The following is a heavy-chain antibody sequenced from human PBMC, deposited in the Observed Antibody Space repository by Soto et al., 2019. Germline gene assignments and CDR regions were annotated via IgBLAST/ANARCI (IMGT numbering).Heavy chain of an antibody. CDR3: AHKGPEDWPLDY. D-gene: IGHD3-9*01. V-gene: IGHV2-5*02. J-gene: IGHJ4*02. CDR1: GFSLSTSGVG. CDR2: IYWDDSK. Sequence: QITLKESGPTLVRPTQTLTLTCAFSGFSLSTSGVGVGWIRQPPGKALEWLAVIYWDDSKHYSPSLRSRLNITQDYSKNQVVLTMTNMDPMTTGTYYCAHKGPEDWPLDYWGQGTLVTVSS.